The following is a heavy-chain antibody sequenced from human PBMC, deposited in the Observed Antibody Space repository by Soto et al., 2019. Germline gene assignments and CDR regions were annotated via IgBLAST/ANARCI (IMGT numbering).Heavy chain of an antibody. CDR3: TSLRVVVDAFDI. CDR2: IRSKANSYAT. J-gene: IGHJ3*02. Sequence: EVQLVESGGGLVQPGGSLKLSCAASGFTFSGSAMHWVRQASGKGLEWVGRIRSKANSYATAYAASVKGRFTISRDDSKNTAYLQVNSLKTEDTALYYSTSLRVVVDAFDIWGQGTMVTFSS. CDR1: GFTFSGSA. V-gene: IGHV3-73*01. D-gene: IGHD2-15*01.